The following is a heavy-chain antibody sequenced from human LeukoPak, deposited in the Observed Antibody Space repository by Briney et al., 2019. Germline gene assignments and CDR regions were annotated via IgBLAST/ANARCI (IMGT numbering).Heavy chain of an antibody. CDR2: INHSGST. CDR1: GGSFNGYY. V-gene: IGHV4-34*01. Sequence: SETLSLTCAVYGGSFNGYYWSWLRQPPGKGLEWIGEINHSGSTNYNPSLKSRITISVDTSKNQFSLKLSSVTAADTAVYYCASLLGYCSSTSCSNWFDPWGQGTLVTVSS. D-gene: IGHD2-2*01. CDR3: ASLLGYCSSTSCSNWFDP. J-gene: IGHJ5*02.